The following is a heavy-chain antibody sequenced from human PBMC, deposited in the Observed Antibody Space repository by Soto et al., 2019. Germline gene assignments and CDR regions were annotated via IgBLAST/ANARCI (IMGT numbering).Heavy chain of an antibody. CDR1: GFTFSSYA. Sequence: EVQLLESGGGWLQPGGSLRLSCAASGFTFSSYAMNWVRQAPGKGLEWVSGITGSGAGSYYSDSVKGRFTISRDNSKNALYLQMNRLRAEDTAVYYCAKAYSNSWPNDWFDPWGQGTVVTVSS. CDR2: ITGSGAGS. V-gene: IGHV3-23*01. D-gene: IGHD6-13*01. CDR3: AKAYSNSWPNDWFDP. J-gene: IGHJ5*02.